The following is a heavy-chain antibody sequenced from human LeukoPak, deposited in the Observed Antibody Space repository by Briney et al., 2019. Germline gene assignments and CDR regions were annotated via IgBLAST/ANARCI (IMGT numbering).Heavy chain of an antibody. CDR1: GGSFSGYY. J-gene: IGHJ2*01. CDR2: INHSGST. V-gene: IGHV4-34*01. CDR3: ARGLGRITMIVVVRYWYFDL. Sequence: KTSETLSLTCAVYGGSFSGYYWSWIRQPPGKGLEWIGEINHSGSTYYNPSLKSRVTISVDTSKNQFSLKLSSVTAADTAVYYCARGLGRITMIVVVRYWYFDLWGRGTLVTVSS. D-gene: IGHD3-22*01.